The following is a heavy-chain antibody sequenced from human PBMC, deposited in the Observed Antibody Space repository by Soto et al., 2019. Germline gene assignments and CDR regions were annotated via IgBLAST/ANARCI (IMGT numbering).Heavy chain of an antibody. V-gene: IGHV4-39*01. CDR1: GGSMSSSSYF. J-gene: IGHJ6*02. D-gene: IGHD2-2*01. CDR3: ARHVGIIIPGASLRMYYSFGV. CDR2: MFDSGST. Sequence: QLQLQESGPGLVKPSETLSLTCTVSGGSMSSSSYFWGWIRQSPGKGLEWIGSMFDSGSTSYNPSLQRRATISVDTSKNQFSLWLVSVTAADSAVYYCARHVGIIIPGASLRMYYSFGVWGQGTTVTVSS.